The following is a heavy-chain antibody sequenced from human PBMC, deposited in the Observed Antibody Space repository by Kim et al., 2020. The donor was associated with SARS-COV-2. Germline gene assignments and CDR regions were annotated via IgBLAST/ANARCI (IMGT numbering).Heavy chain of an antibody. J-gene: IGHJ4*02. CDR1: GFTFSSYA. CDR3: AKASVEYYYDSSGYYGY. V-gene: IGHV3-23*01. D-gene: IGHD3-22*01. CDR2: ISGSGGST. Sequence: GGSLRLSCAASGFTFSSYAMSWVRQAPGKGLEWVSAISGSGGSTYCADSVKGRFTISRDNSKNTLYLQMNSLRAEDTAVYYCAKASVEYYYDSSGYYGYWGQGTLVTVSS.